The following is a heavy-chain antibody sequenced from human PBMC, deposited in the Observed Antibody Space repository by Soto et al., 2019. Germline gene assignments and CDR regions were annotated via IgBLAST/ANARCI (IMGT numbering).Heavy chain of an antibody. CDR1: GYTFTGYY. CDR2: INPNSGGT. J-gene: IGHJ6*02. CDR3: ARGINYGSGSYNDRDQYGMDV. D-gene: IGHD3-10*01. V-gene: IGHV1-2*04. Sequence: ASVKVSCKASGYTFTGYYMHWVRQAPGQGLEWMGWINPNSGGTNYAQKFQGWVTMTRDTSISTAYMELSRLRSDDTAVYYCARGINYGSGSYNDRDQYGMDVWGQGTTVNVSS.